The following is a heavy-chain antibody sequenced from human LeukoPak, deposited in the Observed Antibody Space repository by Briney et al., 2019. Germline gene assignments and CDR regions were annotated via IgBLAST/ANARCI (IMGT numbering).Heavy chain of an antibody. CDR1: GFTFSSYG. Sequence: GRSLRLSCAASGFTFSSYGMHWVRQAPGKGLGWVAVISYDGSNKYYADSVKGRFTISRDNSKNTLYLQMNSLRAEDTAVYYCAKVESLNPEGYWGQGTLVTVSS. V-gene: IGHV3-30*18. D-gene: IGHD1-1*01. J-gene: IGHJ4*02. CDR3: AKVESLNPEGY. CDR2: ISYDGSNK.